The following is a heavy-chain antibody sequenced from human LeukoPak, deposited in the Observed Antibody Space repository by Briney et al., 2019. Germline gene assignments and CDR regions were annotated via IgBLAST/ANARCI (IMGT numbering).Heavy chain of an antibody. D-gene: IGHD6-25*01. V-gene: IGHV3-9*01. CDR3: AKSRSYSSGPDY. J-gene: IGHJ4*02. CDR2: ISWNSVRI. Sequence: GGSLRLSCAASGFTFSSYAMSWVRQAPGKGLEWVSGISWNSVRIAYADSVKGRFTISRDNAKNSLYLQMNSLRDEDTALYYCAKSRSYSSGPDYWGQGTLVTVSS. CDR1: GFTFSSYA.